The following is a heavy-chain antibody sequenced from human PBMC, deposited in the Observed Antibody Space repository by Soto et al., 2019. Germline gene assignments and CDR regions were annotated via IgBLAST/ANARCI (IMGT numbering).Heavy chain of an antibody. Sequence: SETLSLTCTVSGDSISNKYWSWIRQAPGKGLEWIAYISHSGSTNFNPSLQGRVIVSVDRSKNQFLLNLTFVSAADTAVYYCARHDYWSGPFNYWGQGVLVTVSS. J-gene: IGHJ4*02. CDR1: GDSISNKY. D-gene: IGHD3-3*01. CDR3: ARHDYWSGPFNY. CDR2: ISHSGST. V-gene: IGHV4-59*01.